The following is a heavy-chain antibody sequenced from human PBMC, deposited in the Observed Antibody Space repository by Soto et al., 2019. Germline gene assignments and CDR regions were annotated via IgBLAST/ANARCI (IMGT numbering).Heavy chain of an antibody. CDR2: IYYSGST. J-gene: IGHJ5*02. D-gene: IGHD3-22*01. V-gene: IGHV4-59*11. CDR3: AGGTNYYDRSGLNWFDP. CDR1: GGSITIHY. Sequence: PSETLSLTCAVSGGSITIHYWSWIRQPPGKGLEWIGYIYYSGSTYYNPSHKSRLNISLDTSKKQFSLNLSSVTAADTAMYYCAGGTNYYDRSGLNWFDPWGQGTQVTVS.